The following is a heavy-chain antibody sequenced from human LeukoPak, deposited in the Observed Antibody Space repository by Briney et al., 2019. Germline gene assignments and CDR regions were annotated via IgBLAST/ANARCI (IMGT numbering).Heavy chain of an antibody. V-gene: IGHV3-30-3*01. J-gene: IGHJ6*02. D-gene: IGHD6-13*01. CDR3: ARDPRLYSSSWQYYYYYNMDV. CDR1: GFTFSSYA. CDR2: ISYDGSNK. Sequence: GRSLRLSCAASGFTFSSYALHWVRQAPGKGLEWVAVISYDGSNKYYADSVKGRFTISRDNSKNTLYLQMDSLRAEDTAVYYCARDPRLYSSSWQYYYYYNMDVWAKGPRSPSP.